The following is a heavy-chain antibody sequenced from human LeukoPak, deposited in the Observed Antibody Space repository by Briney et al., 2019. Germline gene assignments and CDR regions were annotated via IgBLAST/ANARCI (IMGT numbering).Heavy chain of an antibody. D-gene: IGHD3-22*01. CDR1: GYTFTGYY. J-gene: IGHJ4*02. Sequence: GASVKVSCKASGYTFTGYYMHWVRQAPGQGLEWMGWINPNSGGTNYAQKFQGRVTMTRDTSISTAYMELSRLRSDDTAVYYCARGHYYDSSGYDNWGQGTLVTVSS. CDR3: ARGHYYDSSGYDN. V-gene: IGHV1-2*02. CDR2: INPNSGGT.